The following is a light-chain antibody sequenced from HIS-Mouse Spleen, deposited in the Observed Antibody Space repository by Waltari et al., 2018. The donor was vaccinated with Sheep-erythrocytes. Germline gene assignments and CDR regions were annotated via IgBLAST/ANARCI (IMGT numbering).Light chain of an antibody. CDR3: QQSYSTPPLT. Sequence: DIQMTQSPSSLSPSVGHRLTITCRASQSISSYVNWYQQKPGKAPKLLIYAASSLQSGVPSRFSGSGSGTDFTLTISSLQPEDFATYYCQQSYSTPPLTFGGGTKVEIK. CDR1: QSISSY. J-gene: IGKJ4*01. CDR2: AAS. V-gene: IGKV1-39*01.